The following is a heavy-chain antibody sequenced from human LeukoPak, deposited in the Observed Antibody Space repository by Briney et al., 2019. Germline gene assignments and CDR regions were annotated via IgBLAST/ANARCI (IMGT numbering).Heavy chain of an antibody. CDR2: IYPGDSDT. V-gene: IGHV5-51*01. CDR1: GYSFTTYW. Sequence: GESLKISCKGSGYSFTTYWIGWVRQMPGEGLEWMGIIYPGDSDTTYSPSFQGQVTISADKSISTAYLQRSSLKASDIAIYYCGRVGGAEYSSSQPFDYWGQGTLVTFSS. J-gene: IGHJ4*02. D-gene: IGHD6-13*01. CDR3: GRVGGAEYSSSQPFDY.